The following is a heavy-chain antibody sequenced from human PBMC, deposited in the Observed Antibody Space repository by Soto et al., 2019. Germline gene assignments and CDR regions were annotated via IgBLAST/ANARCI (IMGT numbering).Heavy chain of an antibody. CDR3: AKHFRDYYYYYYMDV. J-gene: IGHJ6*03. Sequence: VQLLESGGGLVQPGGSLRLSCAASGFTFSSYAVTWVGQAPGWGLEWVSAISGSGGSTYYADSVKGRFTISRDNSKNTLYLQMNSLRAEDTAVYYCAKHFRDYYYYYYMDVWGKGTTVTVSS. V-gene: IGHV3-23*01. CDR2: ISGSGGST. CDR1: GFTFSSYA.